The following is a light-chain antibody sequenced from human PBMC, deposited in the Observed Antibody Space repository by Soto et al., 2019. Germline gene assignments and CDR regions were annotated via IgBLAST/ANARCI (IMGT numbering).Light chain of an antibody. CDR1: QYISSY. CDR2: GAS. CDR3: QQSYSRPLT. J-gene: IGKJ3*01. V-gene: IGKV1-39*01. Sequence: DIQMTQSPSSLSASVGDRVTITCRASQYISSYVNWYQKKPGKAPRCLLYGASDLPRGVPSRFSGSGSWTDYTLTINRLQPEDFAAYYCQQSYSRPLTFGPGTKVEIK.